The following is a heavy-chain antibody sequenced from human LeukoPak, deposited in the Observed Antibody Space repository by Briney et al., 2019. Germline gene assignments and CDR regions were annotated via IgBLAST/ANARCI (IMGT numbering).Heavy chain of an antibody. CDR2: INPNSGGT. D-gene: IGHD3-10*01. CDR1: GYTFTSYG. CDR3: ARVLTVRGVIPDY. V-gene: IGHV1-2*02. J-gene: IGHJ4*02. Sequence: GASVKVSCKASGYTFTSYGISWVRQAPGQGLEWMGWINPNSGGTNYAQKFQGRVTMTRDTSISTAYMELSRLRSDDTAVYYCARVLTVRGVIPDYWGQGTLVTVSS.